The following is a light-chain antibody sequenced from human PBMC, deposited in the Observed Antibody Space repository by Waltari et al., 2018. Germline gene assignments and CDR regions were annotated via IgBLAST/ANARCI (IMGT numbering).Light chain of an antibody. CDR2: DAS. CDR3: QQSYSTPLT. V-gene: IGKV1-39*01. Sequence: DIQMTQSPSSLSASVGDRVTITCRASQSIRSYLNWYQQKPGKAAKLLIYDASNLQSGVPSRFSGSGSGTDFTLTISRLQAEDFATYFCQQSYSTPLTFGGGAKVEIK. CDR1: QSIRSY. J-gene: IGKJ4*01.